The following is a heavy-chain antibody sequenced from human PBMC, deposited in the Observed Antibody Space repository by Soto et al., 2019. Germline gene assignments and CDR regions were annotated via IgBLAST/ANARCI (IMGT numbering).Heavy chain of an antibody. CDR1: GYTFTNYW. V-gene: IGHV5-51*01. Sequence: GESLKISCEASGYTFTNYWIGWVRQMPGTGLEWMGIIYPRDSDTRYSPSFQDQVTMSVDKSIGTAYMELSSLRSEDTAVYYCARSFHDYVWGSYIYWGQGTLVTVSS. J-gene: IGHJ4*02. D-gene: IGHD3-16*01. CDR3: ARSFHDYVWGSYIY. CDR2: IYPRDSDT.